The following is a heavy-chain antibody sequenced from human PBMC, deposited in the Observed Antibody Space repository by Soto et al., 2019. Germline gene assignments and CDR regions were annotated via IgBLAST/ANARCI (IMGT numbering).Heavy chain of an antibody. V-gene: IGHV4-59*01. CDR3: ARDLWLTRVDYYGMDV. D-gene: IGHD3-10*01. CDR1: GGSISSYY. CDR2: IYYSGST. Sequence: SETLSLTCTVSGGSISSYYWSWIRQPPGKGLEWIGYIYYSGSTNYNPSLKSRVTISVDTSKNQFSLKLSSVTAADTAVYYCARDLWLTRVDYYGMDVWGQGTTVTVSS. J-gene: IGHJ6*02.